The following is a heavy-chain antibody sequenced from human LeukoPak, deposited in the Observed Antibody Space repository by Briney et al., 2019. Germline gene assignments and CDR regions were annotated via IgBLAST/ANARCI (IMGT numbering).Heavy chain of an antibody. CDR1: GGTFSSYA. V-gene: IGHV1-69*01. CDR3: AKTAARDYDSSGYSFDY. CDR2: IIPIFGTA. Sequence: ASVKVPCKASGGTFSSYAISWVRQAPGQGLEWMGGIIPIFGTANYAQKFQGRVTITADESTSTAYMELSSLRSEDTAVYYCAKTAARDYDSSGYSFDYWGQGTLVTVSS. D-gene: IGHD3-22*01. J-gene: IGHJ4*02.